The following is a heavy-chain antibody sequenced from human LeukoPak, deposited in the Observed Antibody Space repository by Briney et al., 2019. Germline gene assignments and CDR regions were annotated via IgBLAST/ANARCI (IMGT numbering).Heavy chain of an antibody. V-gene: IGHV3-7*03. Sequence: PGGSLRLSCAASAFMFSSNWMSWVRLAPGKGLEWVANIKEDGTETYYVDSVKGRFTISRDNAKNSLYLQMNSLRVEDTAVYYCAKEGRSLQTYWGQGTLVTVSS. CDR2: IKEDGTET. CDR1: AFMFSSNW. D-gene: IGHD5-24*01. CDR3: AKEGRSLQTY. J-gene: IGHJ4*02.